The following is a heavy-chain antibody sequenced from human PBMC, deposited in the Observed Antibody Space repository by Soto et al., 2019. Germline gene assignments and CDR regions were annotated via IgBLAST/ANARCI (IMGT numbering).Heavy chain of an antibody. Sequence: RASVKVSCKASGYTFTSYGISWVRQAPGQGLEWMGWISAYNGNTNYAQKLQGRVTMTTDTSTSTAYMELRSLRSDDTAVYYCAREAYYYDSSGYSYYFDYWGQGTLVTVS. V-gene: IGHV1-18*04. CDR2: ISAYNGNT. J-gene: IGHJ4*02. CDR3: AREAYYYDSSGYSYYFDY. CDR1: GYTFTSYG. D-gene: IGHD3-22*01.